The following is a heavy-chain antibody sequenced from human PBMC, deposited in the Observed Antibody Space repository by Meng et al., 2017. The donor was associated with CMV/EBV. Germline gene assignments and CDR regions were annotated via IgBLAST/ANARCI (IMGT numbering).Heavy chain of an antibody. Sequence: SYCWSWSRQPPGKGLEWIGHINYSGSTNYNPSLKSRVTISVDTSKNQFSLKLSSVTAADTAVYYCARGVIAAAGTEHGYYYYGMDVWGQGTTVTVSS. V-gene: IGHV4-59*01. CDR2: INYSGST. D-gene: IGHD6-13*01. CDR3: ARGVIAAAGTEHGYYYYGMDV. CDR1: SYC. J-gene: IGHJ6*02.